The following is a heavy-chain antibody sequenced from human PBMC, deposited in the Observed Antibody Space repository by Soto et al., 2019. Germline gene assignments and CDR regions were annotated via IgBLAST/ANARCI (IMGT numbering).Heavy chain of an antibody. Sequence: QVQLQGSGPGQVKPSETLSLTYTVCGDSISDYFYWSWIRQPAGKGLEWIGRIYTDGTTKYNPSLKSRVTLSLDKSKNQFSLRLSSVTAADTAVYYFAREVRGGFTGIFDQWGRGSRVTVSS. CDR2: IYTDGTT. CDR1: GDSISDYFY. D-gene: IGHD2-15*01. V-gene: IGHV4-4*07. J-gene: IGHJ4*02. CDR3: AREVRGGFTGIFDQ.